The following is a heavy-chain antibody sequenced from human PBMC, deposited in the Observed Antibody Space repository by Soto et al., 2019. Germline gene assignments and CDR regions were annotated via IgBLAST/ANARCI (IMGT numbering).Heavy chain of an antibody. V-gene: IGHV3-30-3*01. CDR1: GLTFSTYA. J-gene: IGHJ5*02. CDR2: ISYDGSNK. CDR3: ARGKEDWNQRGNWFDP. D-gene: IGHD1-1*01. Sequence: QVRLVGSGGGVAQPGRSWRLSCAASGLTFSTYAMHGVGQAPGKGLEGVAVISYDGSNKYYADSVKGRFTISRDNSKNTLYLQMNSLRAEDTAVYYCARGKEDWNQRGNWFDPWGQGTLVTVSS.